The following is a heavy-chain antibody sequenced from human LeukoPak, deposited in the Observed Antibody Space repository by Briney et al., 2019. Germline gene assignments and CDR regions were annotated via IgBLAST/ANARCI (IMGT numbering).Heavy chain of an antibody. V-gene: IGHV3-48*03. CDR1: GLTFSSYE. J-gene: IGHJ1*01. Sequence: GGSLTLFCAASGLTFSSYEMNWVRQAPGKGLECVSYISSSGSTIYSPDAVKGRFTITRDNAKNSLYLQMNSMRAEDTAVYYCARAFSAEYFQHWGQGTLVTVSS. CDR3: ARAFSAEYFQH. D-gene: IGHD3-3*01. CDR2: ISSSGSTI.